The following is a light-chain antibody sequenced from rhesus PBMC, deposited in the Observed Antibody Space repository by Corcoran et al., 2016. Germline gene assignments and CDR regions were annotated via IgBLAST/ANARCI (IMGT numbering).Light chain of an antibody. CDR2: KAS. Sequence: DIRMTQSPSSLSASVGDTVTISCRASQTISSWLAWYQQKPGKAPNLLIHKASTLQTGVPSRFSGGGSGTDFTLTLSSLPSEDFATYYCQQYTGTPPTFGRGTKVEI. J-gene: IGKJ1*01. V-gene: IGKV1-22*01. CDR3: QQYTGTPPT. CDR1: QTISSW.